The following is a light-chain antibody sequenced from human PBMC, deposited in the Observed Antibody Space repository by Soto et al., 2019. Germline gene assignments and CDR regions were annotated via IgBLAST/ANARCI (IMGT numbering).Light chain of an antibody. J-gene: IGKJ5*01. CDR3: QQYGSSPMT. CDR2: GAS. CDR1: KSVSSNY. V-gene: IGKV3-20*01. Sequence: EIVMRMSQAWLSVVPGKRATLAGRAIKSVSSNYLAWYQQKPGQAPRLLIYGASSRATGIPDRFSGSGSGTDFNLTICRLEPEDVAVYYCQQYGSSPMTFGQGTKLEIK.